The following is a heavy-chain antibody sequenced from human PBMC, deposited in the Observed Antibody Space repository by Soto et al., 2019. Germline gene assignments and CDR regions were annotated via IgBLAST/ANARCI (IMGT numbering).Heavy chain of an antibody. V-gene: IGHV5-51*01. CDR3: ARRIGYSYGTQYYFDY. CDR2: IYPGDSDT. CDR1: GYSFTSYW. D-gene: IGHD5-18*01. J-gene: IGHJ4*02. Sequence: LGESLKISCKGSGYSFTSYWIGWVRQMPGKGLEWMGIIYPGDSDTRYSPSFQGQVTISADKSISTAYLQWSSLKASDTAMYYCARRIGYSYGTQYYFDYGGQGTLVTVSS.